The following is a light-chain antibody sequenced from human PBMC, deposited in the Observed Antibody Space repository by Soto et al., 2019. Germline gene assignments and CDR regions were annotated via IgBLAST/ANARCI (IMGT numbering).Light chain of an antibody. V-gene: IGKV3-11*01. J-gene: IGKJ4*01. CDR3: QQRDNWPGT. CDR1: QSLSNY. Sequence: EIVLTQSPATLSLSPGERATLSCRASQSLSNYIAWYQQKPGQAPRLLIYDASTRATGVAARFSGSGSGTDFTSTISFPEPKDFSVYCCQQRDNWPGTFGGGTKVEIK. CDR2: DAS.